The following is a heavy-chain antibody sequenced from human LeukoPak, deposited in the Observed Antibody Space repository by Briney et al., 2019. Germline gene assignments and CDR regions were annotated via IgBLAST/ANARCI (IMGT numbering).Heavy chain of an antibody. V-gene: IGHV3-23*01. D-gene: IGHD2-2*01. Sequence: GGSLRLSCAASGFTFSSYAMSWVRQAPGKGLEWVSAISGSGGSTYYADSVKGRFTISRDNSKNTLYLQMNSLRAEDTAVYYCAKDLGYCSTTSCYYHAMDFWGQGTMVTVSS. CDR3: AKDLGYCSTTSCYYHAMDF. CDR1: GFTFSSYA. J-gene: IGHJ3*01. CDR2: ISGSGGST.